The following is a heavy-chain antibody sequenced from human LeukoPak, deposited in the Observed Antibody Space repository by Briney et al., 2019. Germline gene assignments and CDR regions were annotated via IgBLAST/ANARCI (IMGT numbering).Heavy chain of an antibody. V-gene: IGHV4-59*01. J-gene: IGHJ6*03. Sequence: SETLSLTCTVSGGSISSYYWSWIRQPPGKGLEWIGYIYYSGSTTYNPPLKSRVTKSVDTSNNQLSLKLSSVTAADTAVYYCARERRAVVASPYYMDVWGKGTTVTVSS. CDR3: ARERRAVVASPYYMDV. D-gene: IGHD2-15*01. CDR1: GGSISSYY. CDR2: IYYSGST.